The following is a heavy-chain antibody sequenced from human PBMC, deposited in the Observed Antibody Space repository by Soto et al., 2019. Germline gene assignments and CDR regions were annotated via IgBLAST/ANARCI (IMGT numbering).Heavy chain of an antibody. CDR3: ARERSSGWYVEY. J-gene: IGHJ4*02. Sequence: QVQLVQSGAEVKKPGASVKVSCKASGYTFTSYDINWVRQATGQGLEWMGWMNPNSGNTGYAQKFQGRVTMTRNTSISTAYMELSSLRSADTAVSYCARERSSGWYVEYWGQGTLVTVSS. CDR1: GYTFTSYD. CDR2: MNPNSGNT. V-gene: IGHV1-8*01. D-gene: IGHD6-19*01.